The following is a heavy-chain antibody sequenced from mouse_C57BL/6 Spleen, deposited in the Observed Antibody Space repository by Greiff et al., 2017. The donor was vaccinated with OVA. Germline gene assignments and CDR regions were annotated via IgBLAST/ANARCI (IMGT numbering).Heavy chain of an antibody. J-gene: IGHJ1*03. Sequence: EVQVVESGPGLVKPSQSLSLTCSVTGYSITSGYYWNWIRQFPGNKLEWMGYISYDGSNNYNPSLKNRISITRDTSKNQFFLKLNSVTTEDTATYYCAKCYCNYGNFDVWGTGTTVTVSS. CDR2: ISYDGSN. CDR1: GYSITSGYY. D-gene: IGHD2-1*01. CDR3: AKCYCNYGNFDV. V-gene: IGHV3-6*01.